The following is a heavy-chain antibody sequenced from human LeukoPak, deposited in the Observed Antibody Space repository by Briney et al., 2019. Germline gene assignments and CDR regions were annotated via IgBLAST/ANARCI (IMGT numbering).Heavy chain of an antibody. D-gene: IGHD5-12*01. CDR2: IYWNDDK. Sequence: SGPTLDNPTQTLTLTCTFSGFSLSTSGVGVGWIRQPPGKALEWLALIYWNDDKRYSPSLKSRLTITKDTSKNQVVLTMTNMDPVDTATYYCAHSKQGGYSGYDFDYWGQGNLDTVSS. J-gene: IGHJ4*02. V-gene: IGHV2-5*01. CDR1: GFSLSTSGVG. CDR3: AHSKQGGYSGYDFDY.